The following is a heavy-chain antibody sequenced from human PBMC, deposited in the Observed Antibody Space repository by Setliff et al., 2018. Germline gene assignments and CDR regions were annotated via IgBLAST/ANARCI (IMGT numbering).Heavy chain of an antibody. J-gene: IGHJ4*02. V-gene: IGHV3-20*04. Sequence: PGGSLRLSCAASGFTFDDFGMSWVRQAPGKGLEWVSGINWNGGRIGYADSVKGRLTISRENAKNALYLQMNSLRAEDTALYYCARGWDSGWYGGGIDYWGQGILVTVS. CDR2: INWNGGRI. CDR3: ARGWDSGWYGGGIDY. D-gene: IGHD6-19*01. CDR1: GFTFDDFG.